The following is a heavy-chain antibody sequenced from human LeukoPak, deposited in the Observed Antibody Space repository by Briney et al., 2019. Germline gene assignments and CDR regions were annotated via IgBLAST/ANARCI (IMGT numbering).Heavy chain of an antibody. D-gene: IGHD6-19*01. Sequence: PGGSLRLSCAASGFTFSSYGMHWVRQAPGKGLEWVSGISGSGGSTYYADSVKGRFRISRDNSKNTLYLQMNGLRVDDTAVYYCAKGVQWAVPGSCLDSWGLGTLVTVSS. CDR2: ISGSGGST. CDR1: GFTFSSYG. J-gene: IGHJ4*02. CDR3: AKGVQWAVPGSCLDS. V-gene: IGHV3-23*01.